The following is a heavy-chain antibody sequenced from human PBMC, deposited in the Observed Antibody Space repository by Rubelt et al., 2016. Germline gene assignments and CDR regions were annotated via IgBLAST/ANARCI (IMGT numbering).Heavy chain of an antibody. Sequence: QVQLQQWGAGLLKPSETLSLTCAVYGGSFSGYYWSWIRQPPGKGLEWIGEINHSGSTNYNPSLKSRVTISVDTSKNQFSLKLSSVTAADTAVYYCARDTLDTAMTEGDYWGQGTLVTVSS. CDR3: ARDTLDTAMTEGDY. CDR1: GGSFSGYY. V-gene: IGHV4-34*01. J-gene: IGHJ4*02. D-gene: IGHD5-18*01. CDR2: INHSGST.